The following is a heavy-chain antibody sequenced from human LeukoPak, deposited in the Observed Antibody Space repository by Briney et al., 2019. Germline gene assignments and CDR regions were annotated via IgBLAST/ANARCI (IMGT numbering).Heavy chain of an antibody. CDR3: ARVLLVTIFGLSNWFDP. D-gene: IGHD3-3*01. Sequence: SETLSLTCAVSGGSISSSSYYWGWMRQPPGKGLEWIGSIYQSETAHYNPSLKSRVTISVDTSKNQFSLKLTSVTAADTAVYYCARVLLVTIFGLSNWFDPWGQGTLVTVSS. V-gene: IGHV4-39*01. CDR1: GGSISSSSYY. J-gene: IGHJ5*02. CDR2: IYQSETA.